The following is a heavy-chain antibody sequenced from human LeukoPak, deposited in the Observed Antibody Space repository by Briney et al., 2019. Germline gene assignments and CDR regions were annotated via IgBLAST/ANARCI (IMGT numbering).Heavy chain of an antibody. D-gene: IGHD6-13*01. Sequence: GSSVKLSCKASGDTFSSYAISWVRQAPGQGLEWMGGIIPIFGTANYAQKFQGRVTITADESTSTAYMELSSLRSEDTAVYYCARDLVEAEDAFDIWGQGTMVTVSS. V-gene: IGHV1-69*01. CDR2: IIPIFGTA. CDR3: ARDLVEAEDAFDI. CDR1: GDTFSSYA. J-gene: IGHJ3*02.